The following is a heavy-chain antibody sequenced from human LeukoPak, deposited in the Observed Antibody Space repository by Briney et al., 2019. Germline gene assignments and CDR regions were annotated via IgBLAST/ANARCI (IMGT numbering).Heavy chain of an antibody. J-gene: IGHJ6*02. V-gene: IGHV3-48*03. CDR2: ITSSGDDI. D-gene: IGHD3-10*01. CDR1: GFTFSSFE. CDR3: ARFPIQMVRGITSYYYGMDV. Sequence: GGSLRLSCAASGFTFSSFEMNWVRQAPGKGLEWISFITSSGDDIFYADSVKGQFTISRDNAKNSLYLQMNSLRAEDTAVYYCARFPIQMVRGITSYYYGMDVWGQGTTVTVSS.